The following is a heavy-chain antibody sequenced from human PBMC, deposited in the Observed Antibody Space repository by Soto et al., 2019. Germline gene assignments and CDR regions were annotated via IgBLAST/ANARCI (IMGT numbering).Heavy chain of an antibody. CDR1: GFTFSGCA. J-gene: IGHJ6*01. V-gene: IGHV3-30-3*01. Sequence: PGESLRLSCAASGFTFSGCAMHWVRQAPGKGLEWVAVISYDGSNKYYADSEKGRFTSSRNNSKNSLYRQMNILVAEDTAVYSCTRDPGIAAAGTVWSIVGDYRMAVWGQGTTVTVSS. CDR2: ISYDGSNK. CDR3: TRDPGIAAAGTVWSIVGDYRMAV. D-gene: IGHD6-13*01.